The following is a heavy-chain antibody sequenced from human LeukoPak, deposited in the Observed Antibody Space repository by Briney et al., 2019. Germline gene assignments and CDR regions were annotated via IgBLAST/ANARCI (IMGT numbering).Heavy chain of an antibody. CDR3: AKGRYSSSRYGGYFDY. CDR1: GFTFSSYA. V-gene: IGHV3-23*01. CDR2: ISGSGGST. D-gene: IGHD6-13*01. J-gene: IGHJ4*02. Sequence: SGGSLRLSCAASGFTFSSYAMSWVRQAPGKGLEWVSGISGSGGSTYYADSVKGRFTISRDNSKNTLFLQMNTLRAEDTAVYYCAKGRYSSSRYGGYFDYWGQGTLVTVSS.